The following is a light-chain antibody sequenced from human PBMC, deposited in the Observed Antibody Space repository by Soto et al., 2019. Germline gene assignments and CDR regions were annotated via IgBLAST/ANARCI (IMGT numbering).Light chain of an antibody. V-gene: IGKV3-15*01. Sequence: DIVLTQSPANMSLSPGERATLSCRASQSVGTKLAWYQQTPGQAPRLLIYGASNRATGVPARISGSVSGTEFTLTIASLQSEDFAVYYCQQYSSWLWTFGQGRLLEVK. CDR1: QSVGTK. CDR3: QQYSSWLWT. CDR2: GAS. J-gene: IGKJ5*01.